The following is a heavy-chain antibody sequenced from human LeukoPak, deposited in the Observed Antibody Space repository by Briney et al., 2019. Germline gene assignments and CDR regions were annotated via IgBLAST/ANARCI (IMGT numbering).Heavy chain of an antibody. CDR3: ASAYDSSGYYFDAFDI. V-gene: IGHV3-7*01. CDR2: IKQDGSEK. D-gene: IGHD3-22*01. Sequence: GGSLRLSCAASGFTFSSYWMSWVRQAPGKGLEGVANIKQDGSEKYYVDSVKGRFTISRDNAKNSLYLQMNSLRAEDTAVYYCASAYDSSGYYFDAFDIWGQGTMVTVSS. J-gene: IGHJ3*02. CDR1: GFTFSSYW.